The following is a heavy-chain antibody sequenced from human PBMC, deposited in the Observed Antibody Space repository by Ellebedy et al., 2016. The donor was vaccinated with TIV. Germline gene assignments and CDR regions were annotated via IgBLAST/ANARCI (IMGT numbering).Heavy chain of an antibody. CDR3: ASPAFIAAAGTLGY. CDR2: IYYSGST. V-gene: IGHV4-59*08. Sequence: SETLSLTCTVSGGSISSYYWSWIRQPPGKGLEWIGYIYYSGSTNYNPSLKSRVTISVDTSKNQFSLKLSSVTAADTAVYYYASPAFIAAAGTLGYWGQGTLVTVSS. J-gene: IGHJ4*02. D-gene: IGHD6-13*01. CDR1: GGSISSYY.